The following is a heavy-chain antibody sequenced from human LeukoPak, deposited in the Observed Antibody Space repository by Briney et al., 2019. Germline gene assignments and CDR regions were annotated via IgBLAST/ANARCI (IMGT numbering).Heavy chain of an antibody. Sequence: PSETLSLTCTVSGGSISSYNWSWIRQPAGKGLEWIGRIYTSGSTNYNPSLKSRVTISVDKSKNQFSLKLSSVTAADTAVYYCAGDLGAAAGPYYYMDVWGKGTTVTVSS. V-gene: IGHV4-4*07. J-gene: IGHJ6*03. CDR3: AGDLGAAAGPYYYMDV. CDR2: IYTSGST. CDR1: GGSISSYN. D-gene: IGHD6-13*01.